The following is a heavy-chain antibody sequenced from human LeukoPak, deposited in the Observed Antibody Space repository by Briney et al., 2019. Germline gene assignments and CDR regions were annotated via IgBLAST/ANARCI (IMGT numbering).Heavy chain of an antibody. D-gene: IGHD3-10*01. CDR2: ISSSSSYI. CDR1: GLTFSSSS. Sequence: GGSLRLSCAASGLTFSSSSMSWVRQAPGKGREWVSSISSSSSYIYYTDSVKGRFTISRDNAKNSLHLQMNSLRAEDTAVYYCARRLTGHVDYWGQGTLVTVSS. CDR3: ARRLTGHVDY. J-gene: IGHJ4*02. V-gene: IGHV3-21*01.